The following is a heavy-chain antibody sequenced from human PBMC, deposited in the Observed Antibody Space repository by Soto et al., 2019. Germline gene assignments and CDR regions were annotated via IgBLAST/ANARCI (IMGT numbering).Heavy chain of an antibody. V-gene: IGHV3-30-3*01. J-gene: IGHJ4*02. D-gene: IGHD6-13*01. CDR2: ISDDGSNK. CDR3: ARDRFASSWSYFDY. Sequence: LRLSCAASGFTFSNYALHWVRQAPGKGLEWVAVISDDGSNKYYADSVKGRFTISRDNSKNTLYLQMNSLRAEDTAMYYCARDRFASSWSYFDYWGQGTPVTVSS. CDR1: GFTFSNYA.